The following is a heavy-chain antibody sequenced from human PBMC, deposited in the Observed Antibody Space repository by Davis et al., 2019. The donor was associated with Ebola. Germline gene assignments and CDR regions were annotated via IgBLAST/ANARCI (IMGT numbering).Heavy chain of an antibody. CDR3: ARDMVTHSSFFDY. V-gene: IGHV1-18*01. J-gene: IGHJ4*02. Sequence: AASVKVSCKASGYTFTSYGLSWLRQAPGQGLEWMGWISAYNGNANYAQNLQGRVTMTTDTSTTTAYMELRSLRSDDTAIYYCARDMVTHSSFFDYWGQGTLVTVSS. CDR2: ISAYNGNA. D-gene: IGHD2-21*02. CDR1: GYTFTSYG.